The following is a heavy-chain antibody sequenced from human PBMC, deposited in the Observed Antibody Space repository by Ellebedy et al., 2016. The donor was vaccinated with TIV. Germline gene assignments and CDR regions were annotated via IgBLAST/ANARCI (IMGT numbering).Heavy chain of an antibody. CDR3: AKDAGGEIYYPFISFYFDH. V-gene: IGHV3-30*18. Sequence: GESLKISXATPGLTFDAYGMHWVRQAPGRGLDWVATISYDGAYEHYADSVKGRFTISRDNSKSTLFLQMNSLRPEDTAVYYCAKDAGGEIYYPFISFYFDHWGQGTLVTVSS. D-gene: IGHD3-22*01. CDR1: GLTFDAYG. CDR2: ISYDGAYE. J-gene: IGHJ4*02.